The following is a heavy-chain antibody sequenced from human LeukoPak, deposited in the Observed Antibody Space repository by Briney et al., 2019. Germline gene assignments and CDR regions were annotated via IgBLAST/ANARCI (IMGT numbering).Heavy chain of an antibody. D-gene: IGHD4-17*01. V-gene: IGHV3-30*18. J-gene: IGHJ5*02. CDR1: GITFRSYG. CDR2: ISYDGSHK. Sequence: GGSLRLSCAASGITFRSYGMHWVRQSPGKGLEWVAVISYDGSHKYYADSVKGRFSISRDNSKNTLYLQMNSLRADDTAVYYCAKGARGDTVTSIVGLNWFDPWGQGTLVTVSS. CDR3: AKGARGDTVTSIVGLNWFDP.